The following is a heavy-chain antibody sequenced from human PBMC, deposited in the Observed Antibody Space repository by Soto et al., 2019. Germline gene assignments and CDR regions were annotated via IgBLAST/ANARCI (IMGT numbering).Heavy chain of an antibody. V-gene: IGHV4-39*01. J-gene: IGHJ4*02. CDR1: GGSISSSTYY. CDR3: ARNEGRFGDYFDC. D-gene: IGHD3-10*01. CDR2: IYYTGST. Sequence: ASETLSLTCTVSGGSISSSTYYWGWIRQPPGKGLEYIGIIYYTGSTYYNPSLKSRVTISVDTSKNQFSLKLGSVTAADTAMYFCARNEGRFGDYFDCWGQGTLVTVSS.